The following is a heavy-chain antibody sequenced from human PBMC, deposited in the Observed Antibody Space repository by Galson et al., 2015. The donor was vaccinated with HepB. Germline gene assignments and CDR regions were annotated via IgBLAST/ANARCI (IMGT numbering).Heavy chain of an antibody. CDR3: ARDPQDIVVVPASKSYYYYYYMGV. V-gene: IGHV3-30*19. CDR1: GFIFSNYG. J-gene: IGHJ6*03. D-gene: IGHD2-2*01. CDR2: ISYDGSNK. Sequence: SLRLSCAASGFIFSNYGMHWVRQAPGKGLEWVAVISYDGSNKYYADSVKGRFTISRDNSKNTLYLQMDSLRAEDTAVYYCARDPQDIVVVPASKSYYYYYYMGVWGKGTTVTVSS.